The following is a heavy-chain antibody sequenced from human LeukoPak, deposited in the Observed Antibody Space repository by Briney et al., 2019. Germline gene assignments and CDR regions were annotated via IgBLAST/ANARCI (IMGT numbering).Heavy chain of an antibody. CDR3: ASQNNGWFNY. Sequence: GSLTLSCVASGLTLSTHWISCVRQPAANRLEWVANIKHDGSEKNYVDSVKGRFTISRDNAKNSLFLQMSSLRAEDTAVYCCASQNNGWFNYWGQGTLVTVSS. CDR2: IKHDGSEK. CDR1: GLTLSTHW. D-gene: IGHD6-19*01. V-gene: IGHV3-7*03. J-gene: IGHJ4*02.